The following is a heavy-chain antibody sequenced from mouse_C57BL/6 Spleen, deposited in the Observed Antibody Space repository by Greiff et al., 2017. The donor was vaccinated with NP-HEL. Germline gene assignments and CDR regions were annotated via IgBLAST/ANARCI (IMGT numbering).Heavy chain of an antibody. CDR1: GFTFSSYG. CDR3: ARHGVLYFDV. V-gene: IGHV5-6*02. Sequence: EVMLVESGGDLVKPGGSLKLSCAASGFTFSSYGMSWVRQTPDKRLEWVATISSGGSYTYYPDSVKGRFTISRDNAKNTLYLQMSSLKSEDTAMYYCARHGVLYFDVWGTGTTVTVSS. CDR2: ISSGGSYT. J-gene: IGHJ1*03.